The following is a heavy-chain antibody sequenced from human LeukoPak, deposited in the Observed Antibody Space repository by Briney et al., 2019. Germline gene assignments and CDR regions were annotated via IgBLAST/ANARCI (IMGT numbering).Heavy chain of an antibody. D-gene: IGHD4-17*01. CDR3: ARQASTPDGDAYYYYYMDV. Sequence: SETLSLTCTVSGGSISSYYWSWIRQPAGKGLEWIGRIYTSGSTNYNPSLKSRVTMSVDTSKNQFPLKLSSVTAADTAVYYCARQASTPDGDAYYYYYMDVWGKGTTVTISS. CDR2: IYTSGST. J-gene: IGHJ6*03. V-gene: IGHV4-4*07. CDR1: GGSISSYY.